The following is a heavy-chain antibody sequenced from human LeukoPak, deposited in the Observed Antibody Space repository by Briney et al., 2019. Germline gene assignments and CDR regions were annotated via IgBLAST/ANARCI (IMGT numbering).Heavy chain of an antibody. D-gene: IGHD1-26*01. CDR1: GGTFSSSA. J-gene: IGHJ4*02. V-gene: IGHV1-69*04. CDR3: ARVEGLGATTVGFDY. CDR2: IIPLFGIA. Sequence: ASVKVSCKASGGTFSSSAISWVRQAPGQGLEWMGRIIPLFGIANYAQKFRGGVTITADKSTSTAYMELSSLRSEDTAVYYCARVEGLGATTVGFDYWGQGTLVTVSS.